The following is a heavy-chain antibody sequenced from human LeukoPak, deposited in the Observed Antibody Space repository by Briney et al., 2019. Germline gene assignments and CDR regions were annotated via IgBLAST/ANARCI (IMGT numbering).Heavy chain of an antibody. D-gene: IGHD3-9*01. Sequence: SETLSLTCTVSGGSISSYYWSWIRQPAGKGLEWIGRIYTSGSTNYNPSLKSRVTISVDTSKNQFSLKLSSVTAADTAVYYCARTYYDILTGYLFDPWGQGTLVTVSS. CDR2: IYTSGST. V-gene: IGHV4-4*07. CDR1: GGSISSYY. J-gene: IGHJ5*02. CDR3: ARTYYDILTGYLFDP.